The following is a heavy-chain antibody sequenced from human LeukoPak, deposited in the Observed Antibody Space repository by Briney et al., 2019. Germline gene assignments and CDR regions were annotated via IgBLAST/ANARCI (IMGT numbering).Heavy chain of an antibody. J-gene: IGHJ3*02. CDR3: ARFRSSWSDAFDI. Sequence: SETLSLTCTVSGYSISSGYYWGWIRQPPGKGLEWIGSIYHSGRTFYNPSLKSRVTISVDTSKNQFSLKLTSVTAADTAVYYCARFRSSWSDAFDIWGQGTMVTVSS. CDR2: IYHSGRT. CDR1: GYSISSGYY. V-gene: IGHV4-38-2*02. D-gene: IGHD6-13*01.